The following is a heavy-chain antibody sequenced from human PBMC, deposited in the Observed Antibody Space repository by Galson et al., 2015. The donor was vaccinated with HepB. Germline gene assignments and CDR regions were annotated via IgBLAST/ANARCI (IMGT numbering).Heavy chain of an antibody. Sequence: SLRLSCAASGFTFGDYAMSWFRQAPGKGLEWVAVISYDGSNKYYADSVKGRFTISRDNSKNTLYLQMNSLRAEDTAVYYCARDDYYDSSGLLDYWGQGTLVTVSS. CDR1: GFTFGDYA. V-gene: IGHV3-30-3*01. D-gene: IGHD3-22*01. CDR2: ISYDGSNK. J-gene: IGHJ4*02. CDR3: ARDDYYDSSGLLDY.